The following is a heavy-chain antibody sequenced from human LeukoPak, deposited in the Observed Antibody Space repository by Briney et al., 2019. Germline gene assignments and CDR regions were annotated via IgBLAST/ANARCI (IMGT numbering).Heavy chain of an antibody. V-gene: IGHV3-21*01. D-gene: IGHD2-2*01. J-gene: IGHJ4*02. CDR2: ISSSSSYI. Sequence: SGGSLRLSCAASGFTFSSYSMNWVRQAPGKGLEWVSSISSSSSYIYYADSVKGRFTISRDNAKNSLYLQMNSLRAEDTAVYYCARDSVAVYQLLFPFDYWGQGTLVTVSS. CDR1: GFTFSSYS. CDR3: ARDSVAVYQLLFPFDY.